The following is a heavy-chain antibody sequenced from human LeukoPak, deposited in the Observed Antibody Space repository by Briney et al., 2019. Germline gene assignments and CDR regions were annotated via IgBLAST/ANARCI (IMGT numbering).Heavy chain of an antibody. J-gene: IGHJ4*02. CDR1: GFTFSTYA. CDR2: TSYDVNNK. V-gene: IGHV3-30*04. CDR3: ARGYCTSTSCYNDY. Sequence: GGSLRLSCAASGFTFSTYAMHWVRQAPGKGLEWVAATSYDVNNKYHADSVKGRFTISRDNSKNTLYLQMDSLRAEDTAVYYCARGYCTSTSCYNDYWGQGTLVTVSS. D-gene: IGHD2-2*01.